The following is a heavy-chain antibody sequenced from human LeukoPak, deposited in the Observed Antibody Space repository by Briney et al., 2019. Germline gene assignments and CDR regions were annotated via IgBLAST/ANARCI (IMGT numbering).Heavy chain of an antibody. CDR1: GGSISSYY. J-gene: IGHJ4*02. Sequence: PSETLSLTCTVSGGSISSYYWSWIRQPPGKGLEWIGYISYSGSTNYNPSLKSRVTISVDTSKNQFSLKLSSVTAADTAVYYCARANDDFDYWGQGTLVTVSS. V-gene: IGHV4-59*08. D-gene: IGHD3-16*01. CDR2: ISYSGST. CDR3: ARANDDFDY.